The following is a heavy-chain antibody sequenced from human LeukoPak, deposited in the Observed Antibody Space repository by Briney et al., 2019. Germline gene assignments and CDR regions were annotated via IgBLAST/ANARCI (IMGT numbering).Heavy chain of an antibody. D-gene: IGHD6-13*01. Sequence: ASVKVSCKASGGTFSSYGISWVRQAPGQGLEWMGWISAYNGNTNYAQKLQGRVTMTTDTSTSTAYMELRSLRSDDTAVYYCARDLLAAAGTSGFDYWGQGTLVTVSS. V-gene: IGHV1-18*01. CDR1: GGTFSSYG. CDR2: ISAYNGNT. J-gene: IGHJ4*02. CDR3: ARDLLAAAGTSGFDY.